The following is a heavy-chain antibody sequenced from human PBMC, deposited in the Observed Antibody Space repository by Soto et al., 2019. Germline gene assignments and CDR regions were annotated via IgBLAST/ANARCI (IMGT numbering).Heavy chain of an antibody. CDR2: FDPEDGET. V-gene: IGHV1-24*01. J-gene: IGHJ1*01. CDR1: GYTLTELS. Sequence: GASVKVSCKVSGYTLTELSMHWVRQAPGKGLEWMGGFDPEDGETIYAQKFQGRVTMTEDTSTDTAYMELSSLRSEDTAVYYCATKAGIAVAVRVEYFQHWGQGTLVTVSS. CDR3: ATKAGIAVAVRVEYFQH. D-gene: IGHD6-19*01.